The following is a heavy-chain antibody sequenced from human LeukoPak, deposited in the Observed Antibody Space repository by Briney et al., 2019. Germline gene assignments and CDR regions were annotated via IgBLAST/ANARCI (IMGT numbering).Heavy chain of an antibody. CDR3: AKAYYYDSSGYYPFDY. CDR2: ISGSGGST. CDR1: GFTFSSYA. D-gene: IGHD3-22*01. J-gene: IGHJ4*02. V-gene: IGHV3-23*01. Sequence: GGSLRLSCAASGFTFSSYAMSWVRQAPGKGLEGVSAISGSGGSTYYADSVKGRFTISRDNSKNTLYLQMNSLRAEDTAVYYCAKAYYYDSSGYYPFDYWGQGTLVTVSS.